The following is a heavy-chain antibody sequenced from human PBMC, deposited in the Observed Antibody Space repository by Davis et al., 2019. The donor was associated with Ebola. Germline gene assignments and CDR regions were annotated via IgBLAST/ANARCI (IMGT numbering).Heavy chain of an antibody. V-gene: IGHV4-39*01. Sequence: MPSETLSLTCTVSGGSISSSSYYWGWIRQPPGKGLEWIGSIYYSGSTYYNPSLKSRVTISVDTSKNQFSLKLSSVTAADTAVYYCARLLGSTASKYYYGMDVWGQGTTVTVSS. CDR1: GGSISSSSYY. J-gene: IGHJ6*02. CDR3: ARLLGSTASKYYYGMDV. CDR2: IYYSGST. D-gene: IGHD3-16*01.